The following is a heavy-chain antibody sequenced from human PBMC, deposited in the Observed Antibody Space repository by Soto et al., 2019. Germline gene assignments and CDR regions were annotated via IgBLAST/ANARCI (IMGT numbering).Heavy chain of an antibody. D-gene: IGHD6-13*01. J-gene: IGHJ1*01. Sequence: ASVKVSCKASGYTLTTYGLSWVRQAPGQGLEWMAWISAENGNINYAEKFHGRVTLTTDTSTSTGYMELRSLRSDDTAMYYCVRAAITATGTRYFIHWGLGTLVTVSS. CDR3: VRAAITATGTRYFIH. CDR2: ISAENGNI. CDR1: GYTLTTYG. V-gene: IGHV1-18*01.